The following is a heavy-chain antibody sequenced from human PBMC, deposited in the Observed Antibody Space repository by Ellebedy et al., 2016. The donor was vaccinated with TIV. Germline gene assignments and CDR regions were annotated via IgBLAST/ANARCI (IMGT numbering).Heavy chain of an antibody. V-gene: IGHV4-61*01. CDR1: GGSVSSGSYY. J-gene: IGHJ5*02. CDR3: ARWTTVTNYNWFDP. CDR2: IYYSGST. Sequence: SETLSLXCTVSGGSVSSGSYYWSWIRQPPGKGLEWIGYIYYSGSTNYNPSLKSRVTISVDTSKNQFSLKLSSVTTADTAVYYCARWTTVTNYNWFDPWGQGTLVTVSS. D-gene: IGHD4-17*01.